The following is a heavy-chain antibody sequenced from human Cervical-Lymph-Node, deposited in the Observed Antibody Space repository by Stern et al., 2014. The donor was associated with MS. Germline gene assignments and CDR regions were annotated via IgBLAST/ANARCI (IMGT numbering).Heavy chain of an antibody. D-gene: IGHD1-20*01. CDR1: GFTFKSHD. V-gene: IGHV3-30*18. Sequence: LQLVESGGGVVQPGRSLRLSGAASGFTFKSHDMHWVRQAPGKGPEWVAVVSSDGSIKYYADSVKDRFTLSRDNSQNTLYLKMNSLRTEDTAVYYCAKEYVIIGTNAHYSFDSWGQGTLVTVSS. CDR2: VSSDGSIK. CDR3: AKEYVIIGTNAHYSFDS. J-gene: IGHJ4*02.